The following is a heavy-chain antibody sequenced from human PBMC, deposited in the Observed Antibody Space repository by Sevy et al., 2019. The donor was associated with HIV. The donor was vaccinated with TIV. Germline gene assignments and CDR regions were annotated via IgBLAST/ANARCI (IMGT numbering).Heavy chain of an antibody. J-gene: IGHJ4*02. CDR3: ARGIFGSGSRLGFGY. Sequence: GGSLRLSCVASGFTFSNNWMTWVRQAPGKGLQWVANIKQDGSDKYVVDSVKGRFTISRDNAKNSLYLQMSSLRVEDTAVYYCARGIFGSGSRLGFGYWGQGTLVTVSS. V-gene: IGHV3-7*01. CDR2: IKQDGSDK. D-gene: IGHD3-10*01. CDR1: GFTFSNNW.